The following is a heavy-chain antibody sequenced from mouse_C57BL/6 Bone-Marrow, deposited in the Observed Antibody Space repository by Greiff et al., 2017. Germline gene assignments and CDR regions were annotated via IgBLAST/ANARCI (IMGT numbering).Heavy chain of an antibody. CDR3: ARVIYYYGSSYVYWYFDV. D-gene: IGHD1-1*01. CDR2: INPGSGGT. V-gene: IGHV1-54*01. CDR1: GYAFTNYL. J-gene: IGHJ1*03. Sequence: QVQLQQSGAELVRPGTSVKVSCKASGYAFTNYLIEWVKQRPGQGLEWIGVINPGSGGTNYNEKFKGKATLTADKSSSTAYMQLSNLTSEDSAVYFCARVIYYYGSSYVYWYFDVWGTGTTVTVSS.